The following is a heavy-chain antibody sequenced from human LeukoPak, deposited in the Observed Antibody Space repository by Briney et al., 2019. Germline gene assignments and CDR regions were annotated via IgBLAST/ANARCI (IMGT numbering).Heavy chain of an antibody. V-gene: IGHV4-39*01. J-gene: IGHJ5*02. CDR2: SYYSGST. D-gene: IGHD3-10*01. Sequence: SETLSLTCTVSGGSLSSNSYYWGWIRQPPGKGLEWIGSSYYSGSTYYNPSLKSRVTISVDTSKNQFSLKLSSVTAADTAEYYCASGTHSTEFDPWGQGTLVTVSS. CDR3: ASGTHSTEFDP. CDR1: GGSLSSNSYY.